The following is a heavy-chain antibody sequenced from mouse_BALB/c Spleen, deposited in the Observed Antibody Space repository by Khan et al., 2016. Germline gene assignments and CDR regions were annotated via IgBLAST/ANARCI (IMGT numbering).Heavy chain of an antibody. Sequence: VQLKESGGGLVQPGGSMKLSCVASGFTFSNYWMNWVRQSPEKGLEWVAEIRLKSNNYATHYAESVKGRFTISRDDSKSSVYLQMNNLRAEDTGIYYCTRSYDYGENFDGWGAGTTVTVSS. D-gene: IGHD2-4*01. CDR1: GFTFSNYW. CDR3: TRSYDYGENFDG. J-gene: IGHJ1*01. V-gene: IGHV6-6*02. CDR2: IRLKSNNYAT.